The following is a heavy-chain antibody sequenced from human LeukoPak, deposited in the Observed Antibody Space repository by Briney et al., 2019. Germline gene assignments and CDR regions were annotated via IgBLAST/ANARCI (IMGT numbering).Heavy chain of an antibody. CDR1: GYTFTSYD. CDR2: MNPNSGNT. J-gene: IGHJ5*02. D-gene: IGHD2-2*02. Sequence: ASVKVSCEASGYTFTSYDINWVRQATGQGLEWMGWMNPNSGNTGYAQKFQGRVTMTRNTSISTAYMELSSLRSEDTAVYYCARISDCSSTSCYSWFDPWGQGTLVTVSS. CDR3: ARISDCSSTSCYSWFDP. V-gene: IGHV1-8*01.